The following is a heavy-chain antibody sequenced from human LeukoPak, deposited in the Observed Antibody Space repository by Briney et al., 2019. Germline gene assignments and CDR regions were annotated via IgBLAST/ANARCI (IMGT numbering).Heavy chain of an antibody. J-gene: IGHJ4*02. D-gene: IGHD3-10*01. CDR3: ALLWFGELWTKDY. V-gene: IGHV1-2*06. CDR1: GGTFSSYA. Sequence: ASVKVSCTASGGTFSSYAISWVRQAPGQGLEWMGRINPKRGGTNYAQKFQGRVTLTRDTSISTAHMELSRLTSDDTAVYYCALLWFGELWTKDYWGQGTLVTVSS. CDR2: INPKRGGT.